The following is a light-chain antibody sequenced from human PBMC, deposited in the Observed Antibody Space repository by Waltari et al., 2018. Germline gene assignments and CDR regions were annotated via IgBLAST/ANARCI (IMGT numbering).Light chain of an antibody. CDR3: QQYYSTPQT. V-gene: IGKV4-1*01. CDR2: WAS. J-gene: IGKJ1*01. Sequence: DIVMTQSQDSMAVSLGERATINCKSSQSVLYSSNNKNYLAWYQQKPGQPPKLLIYWASTRESGVPDRFSCSGSGTDFTLTISSLQAEDVAVYYCQQYYSTPQTFGQGTKVEIK. CDR1: QSVLYSSNNKNY.